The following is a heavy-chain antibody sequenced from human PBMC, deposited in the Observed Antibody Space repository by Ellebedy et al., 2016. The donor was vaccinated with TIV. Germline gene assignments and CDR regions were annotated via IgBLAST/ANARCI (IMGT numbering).Heavy chain of an antibody. CDR2: IVFSGTAA. J-gene: IGHJ5*02. CDR3: ARARLDWNWFDP. Sequence: GGSLRLXXAASGFTFNIAGMTWVRQAPGKGLEWVGTIVFSGTAAYYSDSVKGRFIISRDNAKNSLFLQMNSLRAEDTAVYYCARARLDWNWFDPWGQGTLVTVSS. D-gene: IGHD3-9*01. CDR1: GFTFNIAG. V-gene: IGHV3-21*01.